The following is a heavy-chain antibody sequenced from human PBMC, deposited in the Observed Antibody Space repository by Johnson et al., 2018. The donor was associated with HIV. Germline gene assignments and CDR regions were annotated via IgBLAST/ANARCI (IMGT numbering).Heavy chain of an antibody. Sequence: VQLVESGGGLVQPGGSLRLSCAASGFTVSSFWMTWVRQAPGNGLEWVANINVDGSQTFYLDSVQGRFTISRDNVNNSVFLLLNNLRVEDTAVYFCVRAHLIYPKNAYDMWGPGTMVTVSS. D-gene: IGHD3-16*02. V-gene: IGHV3-7*01. J-gene: IGHJ3*02. CDR3: VRAHLIYPKNAYDM. CDR1: GFTVSSFW. CDR2: INVDGSQT.